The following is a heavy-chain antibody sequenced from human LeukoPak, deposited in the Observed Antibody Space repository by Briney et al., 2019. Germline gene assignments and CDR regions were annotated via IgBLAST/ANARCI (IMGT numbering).Heavy chain of an antibody. J-gene: IGHJ5*02. CDR3: ARRDCVGDCYSNWFDP. D-gene: IGHD2-21*02. V-gene: IGHV1-46*01. Sequence: GASVKVSCKASGYTFTNYFMHWVRQAPGQGLKWMGIINPRGGSTGYAQKFQGRITMTTDMSTRTVYMELSSLESEDTAVYYCARRDCVGDCYSNWFDPWGQGTLVTVSS. CDR2: INPRGGST. CDR1: GYTFTNYF.